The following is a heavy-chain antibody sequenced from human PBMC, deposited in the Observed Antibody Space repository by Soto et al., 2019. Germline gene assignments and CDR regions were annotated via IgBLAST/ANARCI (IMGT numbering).Heavy chain of an antibody. D-gene: IGHD5-18*01. V-gene: IGHV1-2*02. CDR1: GYTFSAYY. CDR3: ARAGVDTAMVIYPYYGMDV. Sequence: ASVKVSCKASGYTFSAYYMHWVRQAPGEGLEWMGWINPDSGGTTYAQRFQGRVTMTRDTSINTAYMDLSRLRSDDTAVYYCARAGVDTAMVIYPYYGMDVWGQGTTVTVSS. CDR2: INPDSGGT. J-gene: IGHJ6*02.